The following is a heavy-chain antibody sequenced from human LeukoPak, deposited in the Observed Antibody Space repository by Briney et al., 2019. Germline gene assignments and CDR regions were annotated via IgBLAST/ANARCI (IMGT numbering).Heavy chain of an antibody. V-gene: IGHV3-30*03. CDR3: ARSADRDGRLDY. CDR2: ISYDGSIK. D-gene: IGHD5-24*01. J-gene: IGHJ4*02. CDR1: GFTFSAYG. Sequence: GGSLRLSCAASGFTFSAYGMHWIRQAPGKGLDWVTIISYDGSIKFYAESVKGRFTVSRDNSKNTLYLEMANLRGEDTAVYYCARSADRDGRLDYWGQGTLVTVSS.